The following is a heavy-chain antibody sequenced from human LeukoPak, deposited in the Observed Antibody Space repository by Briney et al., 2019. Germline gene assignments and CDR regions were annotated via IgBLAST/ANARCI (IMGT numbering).Heavy chain of an antibody. CDR3: ARDHLLVAAQGRAGYYYYGMDV. V-gene: IGHV3-33*08. CDR2: IWYDGSNK. J-gene: IGHJ6*02. D-gene: IGHD2-15*01. Sequence: PGGSLRLSCAASGFTFSSYSMNWVRQAPGKVLEWVAVIWYDGSNKYYADSVKGRFTISRDNSKNTLYLQMNSLRAEDTAVYYCARDHLLVAAQGRAGYYYYGMDVWGQGTTVTVSS. CDR1: GFTFSSYS.